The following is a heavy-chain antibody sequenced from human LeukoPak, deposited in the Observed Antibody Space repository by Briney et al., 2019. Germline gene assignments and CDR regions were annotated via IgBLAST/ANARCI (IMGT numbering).Heavy chain of an antibody. CDR3: AKDQITMIVVVIFVD. D-gene: IGHD3-22*01. V-gene: IGHV3-23*01. CDR2: ISGSGGST. Sequence: GGSPRLSCAASGFTFSSYAMSWVRLAPGKGLEWVSAISGSGGSTYYADSVKGRFTISRDNSKNTLYLQMNSLRAEDTAVYYCAKDQITMIVVVIFVDWGQGTLVTVSS. CDR1: GFTFSSYA. J-gene: IGHJ4*02.